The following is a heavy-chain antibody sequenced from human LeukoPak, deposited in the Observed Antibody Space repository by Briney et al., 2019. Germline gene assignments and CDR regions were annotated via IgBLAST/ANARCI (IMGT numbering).Heavy chain of an antibody. D-gene: IGHD3-22*01. CDR1: GGSIHTGTYY. J-gene: IGHJ4*02. V-gene: IGHV4-39*01. CDR3: ARQTRVGSGYFVLDY. CDR2: LYYSGST. Sequence: SETLSLTCTVSGGSIHTGTYYWGWLRQTPGKGPEWIGDLYYSGSTNYNPSLKSRVTISGDTSKNQYSLSLRSLTPADTAVYYGARQTRVGSGYFVLDYWGQGTLVTVSS.